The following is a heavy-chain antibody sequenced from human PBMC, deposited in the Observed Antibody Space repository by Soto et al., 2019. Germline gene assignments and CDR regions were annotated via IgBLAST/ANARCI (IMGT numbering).Heavy chain of an antibody. CDR3: ARDGSASYCGDAFDI. Sequence: EALSLTCTVSGGSISSSSYYWAWVRQPPGKGLEWIGSVYCSGTTYYNPSLKSRVTISDDTSKNQFSLKLSSVTAADTAVFYCARDGSASYCGDAFDIWGQGRMVT. J-gene: IGHJ3*02. D-gene: IGHD1-26*01. CDR1: GGSISSSSYY. V-gene: IGHV4-39*02. CDR2: VYCSGTT.